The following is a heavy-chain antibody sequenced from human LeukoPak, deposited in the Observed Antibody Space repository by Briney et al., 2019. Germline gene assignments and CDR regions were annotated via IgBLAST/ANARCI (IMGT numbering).Heavy chain of an antibody. Sequence: PSETLSLTCTVSGGSISSYYCSWIRQPPGKGLEWIGYIYYSGSTNYNPSLKSRVTISVDTSKNQFSLKLSSVTAADTDVYYCARAHIAVAGTGWFDPWGQGTLVTVSS. J-gene: IGHJ5*02. D-gene: IGHD6-19*01. CDR1: GGSISSYY. V-gene: IGHV4-59*01. CDR2: IYYSGST. CDR3: ARAHIAVAGTGWFDP.